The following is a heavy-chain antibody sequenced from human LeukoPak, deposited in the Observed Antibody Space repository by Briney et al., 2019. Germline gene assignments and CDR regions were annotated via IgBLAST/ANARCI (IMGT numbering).Heavy chain of an antibody. CDR2: LYYSGST. CDR1: GGSLTNNNYY. Sequence: PSETLSLTCTVSGGSLTNNNYYWDWIRQPPGKGLGWIGDLYYSGSTHYNPSLKSRVTISVDTSKNQFSLKLNSVTAADTAVYYGARHTRPGYSGYGNAFDIWGQGTMVTVSS. CDR3: ARHTRPGYSGYGNAFDI. V-gene: IGHV4-39*01. J-gene: IGHJ3*02. D-gene: IGHD5-12*01.